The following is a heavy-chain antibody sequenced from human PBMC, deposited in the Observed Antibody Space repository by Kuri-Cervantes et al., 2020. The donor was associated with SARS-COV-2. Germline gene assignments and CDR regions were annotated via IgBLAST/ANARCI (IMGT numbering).Heavy chain of an antibody. V-gene: IGHV3-33*01. CDR3: ARGAPYYYYGMDV. Sequence: GESLKISCAASGFTFSSYGMHWVRQAPGKGLEWVAVIWYDGSNKYYADSVKGRFTISRDNSKNTLYLQMNSLRAEDTAVYYCARGAPYYYYGMDVWGQGTTVTVSS. CDR2: IWYDGSNK. J-gene: IGHJ6*02. CDR1: GFTFSSYG.